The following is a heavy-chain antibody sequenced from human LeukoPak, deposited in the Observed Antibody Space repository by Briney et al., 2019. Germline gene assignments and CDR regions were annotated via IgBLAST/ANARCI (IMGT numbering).Heavy chain of an antibody. D-gene: IGHD3-22*01. CDR3: ARRFYDSSGYYFFDY. CDR1: GYTFTGYY. Sequence: ASVKVSCKASGYTFTGYYMHWVRPAPGQGLEWMGWINPNSGGTNYAQKLQGRVTMTRDTSISTAYMELSRLRSDDTAVYYCARRFYDSSGYYFFDYWGQGTLVTVSS. CDR2: INPNSGGT. J-gene: IGHJ4*02. V-gene: IGHV1-2*02.